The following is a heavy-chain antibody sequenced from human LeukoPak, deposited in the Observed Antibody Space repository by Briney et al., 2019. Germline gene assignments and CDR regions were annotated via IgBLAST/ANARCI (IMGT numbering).Heavy chain of an antibody. J-gene: IGHJ4*02. CDR2: ISYDGSNK. CDR3: ARDSSGWYGGFDY. D-gene: IGHD6-19*01. CDR1: GFTFSSYA. Sequence: GRSLRLSCAASGFTFSSYAMDWVRQAPGKGLEWVAVISYDGSNKYYADSVKGRFTISRDNSKNTLYLQMNSLRAEDTAVYYCARDSSGWYGGFDYWGQGTLVTVSS. V-gene: IGHV3-30*04.